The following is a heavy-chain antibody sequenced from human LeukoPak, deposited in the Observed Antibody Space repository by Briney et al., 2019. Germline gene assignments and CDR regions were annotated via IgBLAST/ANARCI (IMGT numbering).Heavy chain of an antibody. CDR2: ISSHSRTI. Sequence: PGGSLRLSRAASGLTFSTYSMNWVRQAPGKGLEWVSYISSHSRTIYYADSVKGRFTISRDNAKNSLFLQMDSLRAEDTAVYYCASLLRDILPFFDYWGQGTLVTVSS. J-gene: IGHJ4*02. CDR1: GLTFSTYS. V-gene: IGHV3-48*01. CDR3: ASLLRDILPFFDY.